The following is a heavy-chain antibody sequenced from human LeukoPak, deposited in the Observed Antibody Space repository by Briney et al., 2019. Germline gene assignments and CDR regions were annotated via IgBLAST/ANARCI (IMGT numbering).Heavy chain of an antibody. V-gene: IGHV3-66*01. D-gene: IGHD6-19*01. CDR3: ARENVAAVAGTSDAFDI. J-gene: IGHJ3*02. CDR1: GFTFSSYA. CDR2: IYSGGST. Sequence: GGSLRLSCAASGFTFSSYAMSWVRQAPGKGLEWVSVIYSGGSTYYADSVKGRFTISRDNSKDTLYLQMNSLRAEDTAVYYCARENVAAVAGTSDAFDIWGQGTMVTVSS.